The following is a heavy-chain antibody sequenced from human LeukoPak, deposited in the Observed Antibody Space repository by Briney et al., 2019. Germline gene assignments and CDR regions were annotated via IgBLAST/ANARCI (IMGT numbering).Heavy chain of an antibody. D-gene: IGHD6-13*01. CDR3: AKDGSDAFDI. Sequence: GGSLRLSCAASGFTFDDYTMHWVRQAPGKGLEWVSLISWDGGSTYYADSVKGRFTISRDNSKNSLYLQMNSLRTEDTALYYCAKDGSDAFDIWGQGTMVTVSS. CDR1: GFTFDDYT. J-gene: IGHJ3*02. V-gene: IGHV3-43*01. CDR2: ISWDGGST.